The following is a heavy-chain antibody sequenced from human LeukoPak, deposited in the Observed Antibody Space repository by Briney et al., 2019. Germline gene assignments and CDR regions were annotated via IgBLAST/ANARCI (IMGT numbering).Heavy chain of an antibody. CDR2: ISTSSGTT. CDR3: ARGTDSSGYYYYYYYMDV. V-gene: IGHV3-48*01. J-gene: IGHJ6*03. Sequence: GGSLRLSCAASGFTFSGYGMNWVRQAPGMGLEWVSYISTSSGTTYYADSVKGRFTISRDNAKKSLYLQMNSLRAEDTAVYYCARGTDSSGYYYYYYYMDVWGKGTTVTVSS. CDR1: GFTFSGYG. D-gene: IGHD3-22*01.